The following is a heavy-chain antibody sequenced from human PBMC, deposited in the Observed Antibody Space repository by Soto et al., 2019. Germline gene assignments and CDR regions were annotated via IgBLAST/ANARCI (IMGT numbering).Heavy chain of an antibody. J-gene: IGHJ3*02. V-gene: IGHV3-33*03. CDR1: GFTFSDFG. CDR3: ARRGCVKGVCYNSYDM. D-gene: IGHD2-8*01. CDR2: IWYHGGNE. Sequence: QVQLVESGGGVVEPGRSLRLSCAVSGFTFSDFGMHWVRQAPGKGLEWVALIWYHGGNEEYADSVKGRFSISRDNSKNTLYLQMDSLRAEDTAVYYCARRGCVKGVCYNSYDMWGQGTMVTVSS.